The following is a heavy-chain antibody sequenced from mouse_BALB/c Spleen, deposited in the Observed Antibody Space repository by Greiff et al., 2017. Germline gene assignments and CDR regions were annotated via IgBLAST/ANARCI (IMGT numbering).Heavy chain of an antibody. CDR2: INPDSSTI. V-gene: IGHV4-1*02. CDR1: GFDFSRYW. D-gene: IGHD1-1*01. Sequence: EVQLQESGGGLVQPGGSLKLSCAASGFDFSRYWMSWVRQAPGKGLEWIGEINPDSSTINYTPSLKDKFIISRDNAKNTLYLQMSKVRSEDTALYYCARRDYYGSSPYFDYWGQGTTLTVSS. J-gene: IGHJ2*01. CDR3: ARRDYYGSSPYFDY.